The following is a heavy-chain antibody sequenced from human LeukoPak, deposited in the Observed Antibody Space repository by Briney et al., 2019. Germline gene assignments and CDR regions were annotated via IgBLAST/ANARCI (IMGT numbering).Heavy chain of an antibody. CDR3: ARGLSSSWRGVYYGMDV. V-gene: IGHV1-24*01. J-gene: IGHJ6*02. CDR2: FDPEDGET. Sequence: GASVKVSCKVSGYTLTELSMHWVRQAPGKGLEWMGGFDPEDGETIYAQKFQGRVTMTEDTSTDTAYMELRSLRSDDTAVYYCARGLSSSWRGVYYGMDVWGQGTTVTVSS. D-gene: IGHD6-13*01. CDR1: GYTLTELS.